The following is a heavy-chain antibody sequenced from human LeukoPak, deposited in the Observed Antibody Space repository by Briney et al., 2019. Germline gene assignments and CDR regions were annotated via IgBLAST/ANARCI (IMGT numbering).Heavy chain of an antibody. J-gene: IGHJ4*02. D-gene: IGHD3-10*01. CDR2: IYYDGST. CDR3: ARSHGSGSYYNLNDY. Sequence: SETLSLTCTVSGGSISSYYWSWIRQPPGKALEWIGYIYYDGSTNYNPSLRSRVTISLDMSKNQFSLKLNSVTAADTAVYYCARSHGSGSYYNLNDYWGQGTLITVSS. V-gene: IGHV4-59*01. CDR1: GGSISSYY.